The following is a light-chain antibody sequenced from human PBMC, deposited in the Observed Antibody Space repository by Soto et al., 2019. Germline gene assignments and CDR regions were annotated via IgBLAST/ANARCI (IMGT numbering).Light chain of an antibody. J-gene: IGLJ3*02. Sequence: QSALTRPPSASGSPGQSVTISCAGASSDIGSHNYVSWYQQHPGKAPKLMIFEVNKRPSGVPDRFSGSKSGNTASLTVSGFQTEDVAHYYLSSYAGDTKWVFGRGTKVTVL. V-gene: IGLV2-8*01. CDR1: SSDIGSHNY. CDR3: SSYAGDTKWV. CDR2: EVN.